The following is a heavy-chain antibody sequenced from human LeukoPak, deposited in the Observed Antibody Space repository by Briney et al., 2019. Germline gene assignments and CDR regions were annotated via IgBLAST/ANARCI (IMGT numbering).Heavy chain of an antibody. CDR2: IKQDGSEK. CDR1: GFTFSSYW. Sequence: GGSLRLSCAASGFTFSSYWMSWVRQAPGKGLEWVANIKQDGSEKYYVDSVKGRFTISRDNAKNSLYLQMNSLRAEDTAVYYCARDPYYDFRSGYHHFDYWGQGTLVTVSS. CDR3: ARDPYYDFRSGYHHFDY. J-gene: IGHJ4*02. D-gene: IGHD3-3*01. V-gene: IGHV3-7*01.